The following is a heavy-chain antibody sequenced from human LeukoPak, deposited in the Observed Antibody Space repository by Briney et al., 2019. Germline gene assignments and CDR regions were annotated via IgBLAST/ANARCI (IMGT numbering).Heavy chain of an antibody. CDR3: ARAQRGYSYGYYYYYGMDV. CDR1: GGSFSGYY. Sequence: SETLSLTCAVYGGSFSGYYWSWIRQPPGKGLEWIGEINHSGSTNYNPYLKSRVTISVDTSKNQFSLKLSSVTAADTAVYYCARAQRGYSYGYYYYYGMDVWGQGTTVTVSS. CDR2: INHSGST. D-gene: IGHD5-18*01. J-gene: IGHJ6*02. V-gene: IGHV4-34*01.